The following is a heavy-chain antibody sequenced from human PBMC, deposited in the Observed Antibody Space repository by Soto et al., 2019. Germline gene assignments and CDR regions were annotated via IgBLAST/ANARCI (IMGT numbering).Heavy chain of an antibody. Sequence: EXLKISCKSSGYXFPSYWFVWVRQMPGKGLECMGIFYHGDSDTRYSPSFQGQVTISADRSISTGYLQWSSIKPSYTAMYYCARQGNGAEGFDYWGQGTLGPVSS. CDR1: GYXFPSYW. CDR2: FYHGDSDT. V-gene: IGHV5-51*01. CDR3: ARQGNGAEGFDY. J-gene: IGHJ4*02. D-gene: IGHD4-17*01.